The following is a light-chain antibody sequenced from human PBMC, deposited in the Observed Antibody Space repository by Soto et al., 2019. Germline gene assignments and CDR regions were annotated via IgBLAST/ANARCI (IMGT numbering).Light chain of an antibody. CDR3: QEYGRSFT. Sequence: EIVLTQSPGTLSLSPGERATLSCRPSQSVSSTYLAWYQQKPGQAPRLLIYGASTRATGIPDRFSGSGSETDFTLIISRLEPEDFAVYYCQEYGRSFTFGGGTKVEIK. J-gene: IGKJ4*01. V-gene: IGKV3-20*01. CDR1: QSVSSTY. CDR2: GAS.